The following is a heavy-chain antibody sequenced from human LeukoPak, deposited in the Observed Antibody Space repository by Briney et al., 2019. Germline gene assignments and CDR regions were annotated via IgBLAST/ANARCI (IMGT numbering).Heavy chain of an antibody. CDR1: GGSFSGYY. J-gene: IGHJ6*03. D-gene: IGHD1-1*01. CDR3: ARVRAAWNRTRAYYYYMDV. V-gene: IGHV4-34*01. CDR2: INHSGST. Sequence: SETLSLICAVYGGSFSGYYWSWIRQPPGKGLEWIGEINHSGSTNYNPSLKSRVTISVDTSKNQFSLKLSSVTAADTAVYYCARVRAAWNRTRAYYYYMDVWGKGTTVTVSS.